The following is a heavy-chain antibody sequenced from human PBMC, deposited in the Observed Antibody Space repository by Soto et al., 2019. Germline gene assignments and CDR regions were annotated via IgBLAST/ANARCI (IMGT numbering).Heavy chain of an antibody. V-gene: IGHV4-34*02. CDR1: GGSFSGYY. CDR3: ARSRFLDV. CDR2: INSSGST. J-gene: IGHJ6*04. Sequence: QVQLQQWGAGLLKPSETLSLTCAVSGGSFSGYYWSWIRQPPGKGLEWIGDINSSGSTDYNPSLRSRVTISIDTSKNQFSLKLSSVTAADTAVYYCARSRFLDVWGKGTTVTVSS.